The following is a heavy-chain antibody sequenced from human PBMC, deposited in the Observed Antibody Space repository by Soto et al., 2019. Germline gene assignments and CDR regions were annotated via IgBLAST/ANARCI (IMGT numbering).Heavy chain of an antibody. CDR1: GYTFTVYY. V-gene: IGHV1-2*02. D-gene: IGHD1-26*01. CDR3: ARDLAKGGGSAGFDY. J-gene: IGHJ4*02. Sequence: QVQLVQSGAEVKKPGASVNVSCKASGYTFTVYYMHWVRQAPGQGLAGMGWINPKSGGTMYPQKFQGRVTMTWDTSISTAYMALTRLRSDDTAVYYCARDLAKGGGSAGFDYWGQGTLVTVS. CDR2: INPKSGGT.